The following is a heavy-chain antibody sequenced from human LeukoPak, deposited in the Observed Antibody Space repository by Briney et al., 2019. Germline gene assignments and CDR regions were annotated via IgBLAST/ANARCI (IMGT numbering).Heavy chain of an antibody. CDR2: ISAYNGNT. J-gene: IGHJ4*02. CDR1: GYTFTSYG. Sequence: ASVKVSCKASGYTFTSYGISWVRQAPGQGLEWMGWISAYNGNTNYAQKLQGRVTMTTDTSTSTVYMELRSLRSDDTAVYYCARTRDLTIAAAGDYWGQGTLVTVSS. D-gene: IGHD6-13*01. V-gene: IGHV1-18*01. CDR3: ARTRDLTIAAAGDY.